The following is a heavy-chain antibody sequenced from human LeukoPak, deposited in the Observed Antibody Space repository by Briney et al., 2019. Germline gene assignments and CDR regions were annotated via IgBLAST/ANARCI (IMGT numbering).Heavy chain of an antibody. Sequence: GGSLRLSCAASGFSFSSYAMTWARQAPVKGLEWVSAISGDGTRTYYADSVKGRFTISRDNSKNTLYLEMSSLGVVDTAIYYCAKWPEGAMDYFDYWGQGTLVTVSS. D-gene: IGHD3-16*01. CDR3: AKWPEGAMDYFDY. CDR2: ISGDGTRT. CDR1: GFSFSSYA. V-gene: IGHV3-23*01. J-gene: IGHJ4*02.